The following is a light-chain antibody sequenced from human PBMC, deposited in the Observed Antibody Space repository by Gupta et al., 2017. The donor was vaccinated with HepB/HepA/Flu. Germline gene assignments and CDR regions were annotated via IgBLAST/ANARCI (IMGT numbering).Light chain of an antibody. Sequence: EIVLTQSPGTLSLSPGERATLSCRASQSVSSSYLAWYQQKPGQAPRLLIYGASSRATGIPDRFSGSGSGTXFTLTIXRLEPEDFAVYYCQQCGTSPITFAXGTRLEIK. J-gene: IGKJ5*01. V-gene: IGKV3-20*01. CDR3: QQCGTSPIT. CDR2: GAS. CDR1: QSVSSSY.